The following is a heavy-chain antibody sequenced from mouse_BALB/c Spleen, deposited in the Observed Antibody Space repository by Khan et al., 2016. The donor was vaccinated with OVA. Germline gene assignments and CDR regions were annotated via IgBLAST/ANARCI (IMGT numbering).Heavy chain of an antibody. J-gene: IGHJ2*01. CDR1: GYTFTNYW. V-gene: IGHV1-69*02. CDR3: TGGDPGNFDY. CDR2: IYPSDSYT. D-gene: IGHD2-13*01. Sequence: QVQLQQSGAELVRPGASVNLSCKASGYTFTNYWINWVKQRPGQGLEWIGNIYPSDSYTNYNQNFKGKATLTVEKSSSTAYMRLSSPTSEDSAFYFCTGGDPGNFDYWGHGTTLTVSS.